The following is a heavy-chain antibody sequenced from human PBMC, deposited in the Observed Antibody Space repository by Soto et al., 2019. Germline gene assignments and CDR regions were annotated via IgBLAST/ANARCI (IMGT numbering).Heavy chain of an antibody. CDR2: ISAYNGET. V-gene: IGHV1-18*01. D-gene: IGHD2-15*01. J-gene: IGHJ4*02. CDR3: ARLVVTSPDS. Sequence: QVQLVQSGAEMKTPGASVKVSCETSGYTFANYGLTWVRQAPTQGFEWIGWISAYNGETNYAQKFQGRVTLTTDTSTSTAYMELRSLRSDDTGVYYCARLVVTSPDSGGQGTLVTVSS. CDR1: GYTFANYG.